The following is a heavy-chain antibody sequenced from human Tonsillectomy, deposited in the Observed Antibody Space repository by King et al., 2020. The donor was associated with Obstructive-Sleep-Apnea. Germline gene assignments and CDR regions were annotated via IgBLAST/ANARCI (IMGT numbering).Heavy chain of an antibody. CDR3: ARGTPHYCSGGSCYSYGLDY. CDR1: GGSIISSNW. V-gene: IGHV4-4*02. CDR2: IYHIGST. Sequence: LQLQESGPGLVKPSETLSLTCAVSGGSIISSNWWSWVRQPPGKGLEWIGEIYHIGSTNYNPSLKSRVTISVDKSKNQFSLKVSSVTAADTAVYYCARGTPHYCSGGSCYSYGLDYWGQGTLVTVSS. D-gene: IGHD2-15*01. J-gene: IGHJ4*02.